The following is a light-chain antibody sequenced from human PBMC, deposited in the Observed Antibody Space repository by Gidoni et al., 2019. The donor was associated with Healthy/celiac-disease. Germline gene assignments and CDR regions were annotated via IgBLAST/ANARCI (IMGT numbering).Light chain of an antibody. CDR3: QQRSNWPRT. J-gene: IGKJ1*01. CDR2: DAS. CDR1: QSVSSF. V-gene: IGKV3-11*01. Sequence: EIVLTQSPPTLSLSPGERATPPCRASQSVSSFLAWYQQRPGQAPRLLIYDASNRATGIPARFSGSGSGTDFTLTISSLEPEDFAVYYCQQRSNWPRTFGQGTKVEIK.